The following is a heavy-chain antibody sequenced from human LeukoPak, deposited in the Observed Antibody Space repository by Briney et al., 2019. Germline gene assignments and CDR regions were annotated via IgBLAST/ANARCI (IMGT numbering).Heavy chain of an antibody. CDR2: IYYSGST. V-gene: IGHV4-59*08. Sequence: SETLSLTCTVSGGSISSYYWSWIRQPPGKGLEWIGYIYYSGSTSSNPSLKSRVAISVDTSKNQFSLKLSSVTAADTAVYYCARHGKGVTYFYTFDIWGQGTVVAVSS. CDR3: ARHGKGVTYFYTFDI. CDR1: GGSISSYY. D-gene: IGHD2/OR15-2a*01. J-gene: IGHJ3*02.